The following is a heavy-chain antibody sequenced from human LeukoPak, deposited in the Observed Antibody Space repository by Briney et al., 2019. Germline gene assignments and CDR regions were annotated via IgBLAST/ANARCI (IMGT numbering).Heavy chain of an antibody. J-gene: IGHJ4*02. V-gene: IGHV3-9*01. CDR2: ISWNSGSI. Sequence: PGGSLRLSCAASGFTFDDYAMHWVRQGPGKGLEWGSGISWNSGSIGYADSVKGRFTISRDNAKNSLYLQMNSLRAEDTALYYCAKDIGGSVVVMIAYWGQGTLVTVSS. CDR3: AKDIGGSVVVMIAY. CDR1: GFTFDDYA. D-gene: IGHD3-22*01.